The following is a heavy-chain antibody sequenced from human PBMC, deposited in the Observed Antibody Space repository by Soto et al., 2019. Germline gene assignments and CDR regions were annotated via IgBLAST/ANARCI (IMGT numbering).Heavy chain of an antibody. CDR1: GGSFSGYY. CDR3: ARVRRYCSGGSCYPGSGAFDI. Sequence: SETLSLTCAVYGGSFSGYYWSWIRQPPGKGLEWIGEINHSGSTNYNPSLKSRVTISVDTSKNQFSLKLSSVTAADTAVYYCARVRRYCSGGSCYPGSGAFDIWGQGTMVTVSS. V-gene: IGHV4-34*01. J-gene: IGHJ3*02. CDR2: INHSGST. D-gene: IGHD2-15*01.